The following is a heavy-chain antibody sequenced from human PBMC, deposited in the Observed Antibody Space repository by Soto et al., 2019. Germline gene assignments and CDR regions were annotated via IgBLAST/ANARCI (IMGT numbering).Heavy chain of an antibody. CDR1: GLTFSNFW. CDR3: ATLNSFGSDF. J-gene: IGHJ4*01. V-gene: IGHV3-74*01. CDR2: VTGDGTTT. Sequence: QPGGSLRLSCAVSGLTFSNFWMHWVRQAPGKGLVWVSRVTGDGTTTDYADSVKGRFTISRDNAKNTVFLQMNSLRAEDTAVYYCATLNSFGSDFWGHGTLVTVSS. D-gene: IGHD3-3*01.